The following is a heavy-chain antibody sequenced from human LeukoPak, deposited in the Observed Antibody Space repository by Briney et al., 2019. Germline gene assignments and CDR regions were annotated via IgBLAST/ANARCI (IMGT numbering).Heavy chain of an antibody. CDR2: IIPIFGTA. Sequence: SVKVSCKASGGTFSSYAISWVRQAPGQGLEWRGRIIPIFGTANYAQKFQGRVTITTDESTSTAYMELSSLRSEDTAVYYCARDKEYYDSSGYYFDYWGQGTLVTVSS. CDR1: GGTFSSYA. V-gene: IGHV1-69*05. D-gene: IGHD3-22*01. CDR3: ARDKEYYDSSGYYFDY. J-gene: IGHJ4*02.